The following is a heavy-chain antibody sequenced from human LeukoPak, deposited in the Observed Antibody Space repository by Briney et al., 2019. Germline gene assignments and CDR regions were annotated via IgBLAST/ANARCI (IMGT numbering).Heavy chain of an antibody. D-gene: IGHD4-17*01. CDR3: ARDFLHDYGDYRQYYYYYMDV. V-gene: IGHV1-46*01. CDR1: GYTFTSYY. J-gene: IGHJ6*03. CDR2: INPSGGST. Sequence: GASVKVSCKASGYTFTSYYMHWVRQAPGQGLEWMGIINPSGGSTSYAQKFQGRVTMTRDMSTSTVYMELSSLRSEDTAVYYCARDFLHDYGDYRQYYYYYMDVWGKGTTVTVSS.